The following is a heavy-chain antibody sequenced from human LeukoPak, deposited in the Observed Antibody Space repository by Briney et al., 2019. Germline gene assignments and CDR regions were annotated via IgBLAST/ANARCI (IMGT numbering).Heavy chain of an antibody. J-gene: IGHJ4*02. CDR3: ARDFDSTGYYPFDLPDY. Sequence: GGSLRLSCAAPGFTFSYDGMHWVRQPPGKGLEWVAVIWFDGSNKYYADSVKGRFTVSRDDSKHTVDLQMNSLRAEDTAVYYCARDFDSTGYYPFDLPDYWGQGTLVTVSS. D-gene: IGHD3-22*01. CDR2: IWFDGSNK. CDR1: GFTFSYDG. V-gene: IGHV3-33*01.